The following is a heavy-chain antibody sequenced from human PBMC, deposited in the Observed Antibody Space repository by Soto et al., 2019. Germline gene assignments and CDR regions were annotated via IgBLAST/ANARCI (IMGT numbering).Heavy chain of an antibody. CDR3: AKDRGSGSPYYFDY. V-gene: IGHV3-23*01. Sequence: EVQLSESGGDLVQPGGSLRLSCVASGFTFSSYAMSWVRQAPGKGLEWVSAISGSGGSTYYAGSVKGRFTISRDNSNNTLYLQMSSLRAEDTAVYYCAKDRGSGSPYYFDYWGQGTLVTVSS. CDR2: ISGSGGST. D-gene: IGHD3-10*01. CDR1: GFTFSSYA. J-gene: IGHJ4*02.